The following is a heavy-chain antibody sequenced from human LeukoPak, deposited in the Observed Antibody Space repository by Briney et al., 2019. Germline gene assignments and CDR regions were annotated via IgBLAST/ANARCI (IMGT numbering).Heavy chain of an antibody. CDR3: ATERITIFGVPS. Sequence: SETLSLTCTVSGGSISSGDYYWSCIRQPPGKGLECIGYIYYSGSTYYNPSLKSRVTISVDTSKNQFSLKLSSVTAADTAVYYCATERITIFGVPSWGQGTLVTVSS. CDR2: IYYSGST. J-gene: IGHJ4*02. CDR1: GGSISSGDYY. V-gene: IGHV4-30-4*08. D-gene: IGHD3-3*01.